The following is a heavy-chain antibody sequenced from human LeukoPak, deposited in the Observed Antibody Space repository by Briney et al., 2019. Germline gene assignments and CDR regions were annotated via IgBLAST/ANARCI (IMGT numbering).Heavy chain of an antibody. CDR1: GFTFSNAW. D-gene: IGHD4-17*01. CDR3: AKNRDDYGDSDYFDY. CDR2: ISGSGGST. J-gene: IGHJ4*02. Sequence: GGSLRLSCAASGFTFSNAWMSWVRQAPGKGLEWVSAISGSGGSTYYADPVKGRFTISRDNSKNTLYLQMNSLRAEDTAVYYCAKNRDDYGDSDYFDYWGQGTLVTVSS. V-gene: IGHV3-23*01.